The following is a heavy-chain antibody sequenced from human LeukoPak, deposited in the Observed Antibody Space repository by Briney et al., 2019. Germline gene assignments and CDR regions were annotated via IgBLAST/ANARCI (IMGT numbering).Heavy chain of an antibody. CDR2: IYPGDSET. Sequence: GESLKISCKGSGYSFTSYWIGWVRQMPGKGLEWVGLIYPGDSETRYSPSFQGQVTISADKSISTAYLQWSSLKASDTAMYYCARPSGTEMVTYWYLDLWGRGTLVTVSS. V-gene: IGHV5-51*01. CDR1: GYSFTSYW. J-gene: IGHJ2*01. CDR3: ARPSGTEMVTYWYLDL. D-gene: IGHD5-24*01.